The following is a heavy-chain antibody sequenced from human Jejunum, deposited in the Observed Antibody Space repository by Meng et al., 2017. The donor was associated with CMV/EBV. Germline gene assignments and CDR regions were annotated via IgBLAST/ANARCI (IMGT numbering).Heavy chain of an antibody. V-gene: IGHV3-23*01. CDR1: GFSFKDYG. CDR3: AKDGSRSSSWQWFDS. CDR2: FRGVGGST. J-gene: IGHJ5*01. D-gene: IGHD6-13*01. Sequence: SGFSFKDYGMSWVRQAPGRGLEWVSGFRGVGGSTFYADSVEGRFSLSRDNSAVYLQMNSLRADDTAVYYCAKDGSRSSSWQWFDSWGQGTRVTVSS.